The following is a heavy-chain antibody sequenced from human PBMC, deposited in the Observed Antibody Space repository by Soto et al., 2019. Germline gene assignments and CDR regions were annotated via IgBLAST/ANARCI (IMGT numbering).Heavy chain of an antibody. CDR2: ISYDGSNK. D-gene: IGHD6-19*01. CDR3: AKDRGSSGN. Sequence: QVQLVESGGGVVQPGRSLRLSCAASGFTFSSYGMHWVRQAPGKGLEWVAVISYDGSNKYYADSVKGRFTISRDNSKNTLYLKRNSRRAEDTAVYYCAKDRGSSGNWGQGPLVTFSS. CDR1: GFTFSSYG. J-gene: IGHJ4*02. V-gene: IGHV3-30*18.